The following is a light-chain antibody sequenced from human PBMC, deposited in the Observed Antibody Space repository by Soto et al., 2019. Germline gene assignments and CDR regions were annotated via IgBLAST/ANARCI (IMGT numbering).Light chain of an antibody. Sequence: QSVLTHPASVSGSPGQSITISCSGTSTNIVGYNVVSWYQQHPGKAPKVIVYEGIKRPSGVSDRFSGSTSGSTASLTISGLQAEHEAEYYRPSYAGATTYACGRETKVTAL. CDR2: EGI. V-gene: IGLV2-23*01. CDR1: STNIVGYNV. J-gene: IGLJ1*01. CDR3: PSYAGATTYA.